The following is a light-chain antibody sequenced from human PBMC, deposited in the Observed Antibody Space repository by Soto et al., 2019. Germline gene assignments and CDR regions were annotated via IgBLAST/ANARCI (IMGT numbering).Light chain of an antibody. Sequence: IQMTQSPSSLSASVSDRVNITCRASQGISTYLNWYQQKPGKAPKILIYDASGLESGVPSRFSGSGSGTEFTLTISSLKSEDFAVYYCQQYHNWWTFGQGAKVDIK. J-gene: IGKJ1*01. CDR2: DAS. V-gene: IGKV1D-13*01. CDR3: QQYHNWWT. CDR1: QGISTY.